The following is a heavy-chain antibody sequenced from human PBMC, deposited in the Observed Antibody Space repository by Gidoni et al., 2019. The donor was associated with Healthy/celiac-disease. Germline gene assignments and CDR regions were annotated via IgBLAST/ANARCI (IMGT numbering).Heavy chain of an antibody. Sequence: QVQLVQSGAEVKKPGSSVKVSCKASGGTFSSYATSWVRQAPGQGLEWMGGIIPIFGTANYAQKFQGRVTITADESTSTAYMELSSLRSEDTAVYYCARDCSGGSCYSEYYYYGMDVWGQGTTVTVSS. CDR2: IIPIFGTA. V-gene: IGHV1-69*01. CDR3: ARDCSGGSCYSEYYYYGMDV. CDR1: GGTFSSYA. D-gene: IGHD2-15*01. J-gene: IGHJ6*02.